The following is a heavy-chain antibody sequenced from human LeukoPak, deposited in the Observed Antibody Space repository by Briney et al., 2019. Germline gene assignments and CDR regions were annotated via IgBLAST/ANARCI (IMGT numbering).Heavy chain of an antibody. D-gene: IGHD3-10*01. CDR1: GGSFSGYY. J-gene: IGHJ5*02. CDR3: ARSYGSGSYSRNWFDP. V-gene: IGHV4-34*01. CDR2: INHSGST. Sequence: PSETLSLTCAVYGGSFSGYYWSWIRQPPGKELEWIGEINHSGSTNYNPSLKSRVTISVDTSKNQFSLKLSSVTAADTAVYYCARSYGSGSYSRNWFDPWGQGTLVTVSS.